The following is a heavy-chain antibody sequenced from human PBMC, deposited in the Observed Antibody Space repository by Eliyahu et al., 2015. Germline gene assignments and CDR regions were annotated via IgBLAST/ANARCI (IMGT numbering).Heavy chain of an antibody. V-gene: IGHV1-8*01. Sequence: QVQLVQSGAEVKKPGASVXVSXKASGYTFPSYDINWVRQATGQGVEWMGWMNPNSGNTGYAQKFQGRVTMTRNTSISTAYMELSSLRSEDTAVYYCARGRAGGSSLEPVGMDVWGQGTTVTVSS. CDR3: ARGRAGGSSLEPVGMDV. CDR1: GYTFPSYD. J-gene: IGHJ6*02. CDR2: MNPNSGNT. D-gene: IGHD6-19*01.